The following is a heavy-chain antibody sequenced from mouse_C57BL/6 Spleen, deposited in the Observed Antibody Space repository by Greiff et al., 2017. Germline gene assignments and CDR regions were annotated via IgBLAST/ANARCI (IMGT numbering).Heavy chain of an antibody. J-gene: IGHJ2*01. V-gene: IGHV1-15*01. D-gene: IGHD2-1*01. CDR1: GYTFTDYE. Sequence: QVQLQQSGAELVRPGASVTLSCKASGYTFTDYEMHWVKQTPVHGLEWIGAIDPETGGTAYNQKFKGKAILTADKSSSTAYMELRSLTSEDSAVYYSTTEIYYHNLFDYWGTGTTLTVSS. CDR3: TTEIYYHNLFDY. CDR2: IDPETGGT.